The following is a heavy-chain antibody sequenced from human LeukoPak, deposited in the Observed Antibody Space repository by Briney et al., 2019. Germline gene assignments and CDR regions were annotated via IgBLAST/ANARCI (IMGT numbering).Heavy chain of an antibody. D-gene: IGHD6-13*01. CDR1: GGSISGYY. Sequence: SETLSLTCTVSGGSISGYYWSWTRQPPGKGLEWIGYIYINGTTNYNPSLKRRVTISVDTSKNHFSLKLTSATAADTAVYYCARRGTSWYDWFDPWGQGTLVTVSS. J-gene: IGHJ5*02. CDR2: IYINGTT. V-gene: IGHV4-59*08. CDR3: ARRGTSWYDWFDP.